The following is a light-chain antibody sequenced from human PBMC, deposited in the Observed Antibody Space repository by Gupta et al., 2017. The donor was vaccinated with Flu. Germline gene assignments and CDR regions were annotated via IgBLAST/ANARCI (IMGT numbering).Light chain of an antibody. Sequence: QPALTQPASVPGSPGQSIIISCPATSSDVGGYNYVSWYRQHPGKAPKLMIYEVSNRPSGVSDRFSGSKSGNTASLTISGLQAEDEADYYCSSYTSSSTRVFGGGTELTVL. CDR2: EVS. J-gene: IGLJ2*01. CDR1: SSDVGGYNY. V-gene: IGLV2-14*01. CDR3: SSYTSSSTRV.